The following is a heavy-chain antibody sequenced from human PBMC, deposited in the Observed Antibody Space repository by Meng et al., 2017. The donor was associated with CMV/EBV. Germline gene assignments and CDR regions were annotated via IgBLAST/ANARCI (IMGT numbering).Heavy chain of an antibody. D-gene: IGHD2-2*01. CDR2: INHSGST. J-gene: IGHJ6*02. CDR3: ARGFSHPRYCSSTSCYPADYYYGMDV. V-gene: IGHV4-34*01. Sequence: GSLRLSCAVYGGSFSGYYWSWIRQPPGKGLEWFGEINHSGSTNYNPSLKSRVTISVDTSKNQFSLKLSSVTAADTAVYYCARGFSHPRYCSSTSCYPADYYYGMDVWGQGTTVTVSS. CDR1: GGSFSGYY.